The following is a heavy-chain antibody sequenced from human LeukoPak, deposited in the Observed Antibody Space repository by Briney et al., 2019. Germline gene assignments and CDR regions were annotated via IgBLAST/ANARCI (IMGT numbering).Heavy chain of an antibody. CDR3: ARISARFLEWLPPIDY. Sequence: SETLSLTCTVSGGSISSGGYYWSWIRQPPGKGLEWIGSIYYSGSTYYNPSLKSRVTISVDTSKNQFSLKLSSVTAADTAVYYCARISARFLEWLPPIDYWGQGTLVTVSS. CDR1: GGSISSGGYY. V-gene: IGHV4-39*01. D-gene: IGHD3-3*01. J-gene: IGHJ4*02. CDR2: IYYSGST.